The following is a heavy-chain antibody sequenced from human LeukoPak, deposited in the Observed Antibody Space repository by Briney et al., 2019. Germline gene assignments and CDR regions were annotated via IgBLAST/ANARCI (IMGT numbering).Heavy chain of an antibody. CDR3: ARSYSSSWYYFDY. V-gene: IGHV4-34*01. D-gene: IGHD6-13*01. J-gene: IGHJ4*02. CDR1: GGSFSGYY. Sequence: SETLSLTCAVYGGSFSGYYWSWIRQPPGKGLEWIGEINHSGSTNYNPSLKSRVTISVDTSKNQFSLKLSSVTAADTAVYYCARSYSSSWYYFDYWGQGTLVTVSS. CDR2: INHSGST.